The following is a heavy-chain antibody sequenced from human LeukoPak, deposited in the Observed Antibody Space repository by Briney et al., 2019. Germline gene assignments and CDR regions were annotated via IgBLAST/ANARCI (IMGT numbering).Heavy chain of an antibody. V-gene: IGHV3-33*05. CDR3: ARGAYCSGGRCPGAFDI. J-gene: IGHJ3*02. CDR1: GFTFSSYA. Sequence: VGSLRLSCAASGFTFSSYAMYWVRQAPGKGLEWVTIITYDGSNKNYADSVKGRFTISRDNSKNTLYLQMNSLRAEDTAVYYCARGAYCSGGRCPGAFDIWGQGTMVTVSS. CDR2: ITYDGSNK. D-gene: IGHD2-15*01.